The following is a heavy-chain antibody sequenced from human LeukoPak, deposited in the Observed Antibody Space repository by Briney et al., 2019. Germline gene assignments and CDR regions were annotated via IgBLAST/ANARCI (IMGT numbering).Heavy chain of an antibody. D-gene: IGHD2-15*01. J-gene: IGHJ4*02. CDR2: IRNDGSNT. CDR1: GFTFSTYG. V-gene: IGHV3-30*02. Sequence: GGSLRLSCAASGFTFSTYGMHWVRQAPGKVLEWVAFIRNDGSNTYYADSVMGRFTISRDNSKNTLYLQMNSLRAEDTAVYYCATTYCSGASCAKRDFDYWGQGTLVTVSS. CDR3: ATTYCSGASCAKRDFDY.